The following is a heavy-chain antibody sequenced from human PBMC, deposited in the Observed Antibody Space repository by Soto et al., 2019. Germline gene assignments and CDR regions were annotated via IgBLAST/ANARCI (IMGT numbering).Heavy chain of an antibody. D-gene: IGHD1-26*01. J-gene: IGHJ4*02. CDR1: GFTFSSYA. V-gene: IGHV3-23*01. CDR3: AKRGSGSQCDY. CDR2: ISGSGDST. Sequence: EVQLLESRGSLVQPGGSLRLSCAASGFTFSSYAMSWVRQAPGKGLEWVSIISGSGDSTYYADSVKGRFTISRDNSKNTLYLQMNSLRAEDTAIYYCAKRGSGSQCDYWGQGTLVTVSS.